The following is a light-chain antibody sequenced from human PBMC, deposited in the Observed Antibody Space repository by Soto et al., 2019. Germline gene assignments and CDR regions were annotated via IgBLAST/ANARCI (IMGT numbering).Light chain of an antibody. Sequence: DIQMTQSPSSLSASVGDRVTITCRASQGISSFVAWYQQKPGKVPRLLISGASTLQAGVPSRLSGSGSGTDFTLTITSLQPDDVATYYCQKYSSIITFGHGTRLEIK. CDR3: QKYSSIIT. CDR2: GAS. J-gene: IGKJ5*01. V-gene: IGKV1-27*01. CDR1: QGISSF.